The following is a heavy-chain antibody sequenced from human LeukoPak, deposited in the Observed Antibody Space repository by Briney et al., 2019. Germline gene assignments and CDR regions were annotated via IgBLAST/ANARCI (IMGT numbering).Heavy chain of an antibody. J-gene: IGHJ4*02. CDR1: GYTFTGYY. D-gene: IGHD5-18*01. V-gene: IGHV1-18*04. CDR2: ISAYNGNT. CDR3: ARGSPSYGQGGISY. Sequence: ASVKVSCKASGYTFTGYYMHWVRQAPGQGLEWMGWISAYNGNTNYVQKLQGRVTMTTDTSTSTAYMELRSLRSDDTAVYYCARGSPSYGQGGISYWGQGTLVTVSS.